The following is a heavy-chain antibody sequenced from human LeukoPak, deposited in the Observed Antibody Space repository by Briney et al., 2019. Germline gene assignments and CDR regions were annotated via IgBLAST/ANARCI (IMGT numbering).Heavy chain of an antibody. CDR2: ISSSGDST. CDR1: GFTFISYA. CDR3: AKYGRGYYDGNYFDY. D-gene: IGHD3-22*01. J-gene: IGHJ4*02. Sequence: GGSLRLSCAASGFTFISYAMTWVRQAPGTGLEWVSAISSSGDSTYYADSVKGRFTISRDSSKNTLYLQMNSLRAEDTALYYCAKYGRGYYDGNYFDYWGQGTLVTVSS. V-gene: IGHV3-23*01.